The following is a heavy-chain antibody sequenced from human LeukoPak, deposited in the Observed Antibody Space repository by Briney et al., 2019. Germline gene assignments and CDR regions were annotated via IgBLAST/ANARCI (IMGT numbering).Heavy chain of an antibody. V-gene: IGHV3-21*01. CDR2: ISNSSSYI. D-gene: IGHD3/OR15-3a*01. J-gene: IGHJ6*03. CDR1: GFTFSSYS. Sequence: GGSLRLSCAASGFTFSSYSMNWVRQAPGKGLEWVSSISNSSSYIYYADSVKGRFTISRDNAKNSLYLQMNSLRAEDTAVYYCARGEGSNYYYYYYMDVWGKGTTVTVSS. CDR3: ARGEGSNYYYYYYMDV.